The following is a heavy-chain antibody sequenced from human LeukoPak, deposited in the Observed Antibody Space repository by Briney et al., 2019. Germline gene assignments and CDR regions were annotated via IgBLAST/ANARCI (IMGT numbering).Heavy chain of an antibody. J-gene: IGHJ6*02. CDR2: INHSGST. CDR3: ARGRSTGTDYYYYYGMDV. V-gene: IGHV4-34*01. D-gene: IGHD1-7*01. Sequence: PETLSLTCAVYGGSFSGYYWSWIRQPPGKGLEWIGEINHSGSTNYNPSLKSRVTISVDTSKNQFSLKLSSVTAADTAVYYCARGRSTGTDYYYYYGMDVWGQGTTVTVSS. CDR1: GGSFSGYY.